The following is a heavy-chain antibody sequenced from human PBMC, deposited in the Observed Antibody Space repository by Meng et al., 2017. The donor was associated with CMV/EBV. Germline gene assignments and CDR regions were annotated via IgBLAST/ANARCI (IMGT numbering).Heavy chain of an antibody. V-gene: IGHV3-74*01. CDR1: GFTFSSYG. J-gene: IGHJ4*02. D-gene: IGHD3-16*02. CDR3: ARDQSSNYDYGWGCYRSGSIGLDY. CDR2: INSDGSST. Sequence: GESLKISCAASGFTFSSYGMHWVRQAPGKGLVWVSRINSDGSSTSYADSVKGRFTISRDNAKNTLYLQMNSLRAEDTAVYYCARDQSSNYDYGWGCYRSGSIGLDYWGQGTLVTVSS.